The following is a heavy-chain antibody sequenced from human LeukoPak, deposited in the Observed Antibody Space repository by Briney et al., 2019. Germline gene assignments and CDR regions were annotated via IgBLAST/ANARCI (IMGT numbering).Heavy chain of an antibody. CDR2: IKPDGSEK. D-gene: IGHD4-23*01. CDR3: ARINGNYGGTFDC. J-gene: IGHJ4*02. V-gene: IGHV3-7*01. CDR1: GFIFSHYG. Sequence: GGSLRLSCTASGFIFSHYGMHWVRQAPGKGLEWVADIKPDGSEKYYVDSVKGRFTISRDNSKNSLYLQMNSLRAEDTAVYYCARINGNYGGTFDCWGQGTLVTVSS.